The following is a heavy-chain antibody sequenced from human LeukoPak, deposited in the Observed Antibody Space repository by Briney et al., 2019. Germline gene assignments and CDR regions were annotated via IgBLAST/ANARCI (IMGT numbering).Heavy chain of an antibody. CDR2: IIGSSGDT. CDR3: AKGAYDYIEMGYFDD. J-gene: IGHJ4*02. V-gene: IGHV3-23*01. D-gene: IGHD5-12*01. Sequence: GGSLRLSCAASGFRFSNFAMSWVRQAPRKGLEWVSLIIGSSGDTLYEDSVKGRFTISRDISKNRLYLQMNSLRAEDTALYYCAKGAYDYIEMGYFDDWGQGTLVTVSS. CDR1: GFRFSNFA.